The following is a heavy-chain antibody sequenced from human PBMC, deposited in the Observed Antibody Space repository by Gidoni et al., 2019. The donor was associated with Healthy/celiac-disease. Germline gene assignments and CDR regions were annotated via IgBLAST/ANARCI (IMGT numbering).Heavy chain of an antibody. CDR1: GYSFTSYW. CDR3: AILKLPNYDFWSGYYPNWFDP. Sequence: EVQLVQSGAELKKPGESLKISCKGAGYSFTSYWIGLVRQSPGKGLEWMGIIYPGDSDTRYSPSFQGKVTISADKSISTAYLQCSSLKASDTAMYYCAILKLPNYDFWSGYYPNWFDPWGQGTLVTVSS. J-gene: IGHJ5*02. CDR2: IYPGDSDT. V-gene: IGHV5-51*01. D-gene: IGHD3-3*01.